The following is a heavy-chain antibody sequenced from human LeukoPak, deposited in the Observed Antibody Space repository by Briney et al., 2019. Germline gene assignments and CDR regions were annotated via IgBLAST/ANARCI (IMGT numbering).Heavy chain of an antibody. J-gene: IGHJ4*02. Sequence: SETLSLTCTVSGGSISSSSYYWGWIRQPPGKGLEWIGNIYYSGSTYCNPSLKSRVTISVDTSKNQFSLKLSAVTAADTAVYYCARDRYHFDYWGQGTLVTVSS. D-gene: IGHD3-16*02. CDR2: IYYSGST. CDR3: ARDRYHFDY. V-gene: IGHV4-39*02. CDR1: GGSISSSSYY.